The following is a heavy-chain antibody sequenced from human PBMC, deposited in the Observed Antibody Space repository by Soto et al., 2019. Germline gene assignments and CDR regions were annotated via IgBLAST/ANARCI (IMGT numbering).Heavy chain of an antibody. CDR3: ASGSRWLQFGDY. J-gene: IGHJ4*02. D-gene: IGHD5-12*01. Sequence: SETLSRTWAVDGGSFSGYYWSWIRQPPWKVLEWIGEINQSESPNYNPSLKSRATISVDTSKNQFYLKLSSVNAADKAVYYSASGSRWLQFGDYCGQRTLVTVSS. CDR2: INQSESP. V-gene: IGHV4-34*01. CDR1: GGSFSGYY.